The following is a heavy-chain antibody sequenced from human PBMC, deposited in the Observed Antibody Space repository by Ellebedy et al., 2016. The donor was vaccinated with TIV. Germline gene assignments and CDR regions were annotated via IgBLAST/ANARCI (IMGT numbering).Heavy chain of an antibody. CDR1: GFTFSSYA. D-gene: IGHD2-8*02. V-gene: IGHV3-23*01. CDR2: ISGSGDST. J-gene: IGHJ3*02. CDR3: ARYGTGGYRGTFDI. Sequence: GGSLRLSCAASGFTFSSYAMSWVRQAPGKGLEWVSGISGSGDSTYYADSLKGWFTISRDISKNTLYLQMNSLRAEDTAVYHCARYGTGGYRGTFDIWGQGTMVTVSS.